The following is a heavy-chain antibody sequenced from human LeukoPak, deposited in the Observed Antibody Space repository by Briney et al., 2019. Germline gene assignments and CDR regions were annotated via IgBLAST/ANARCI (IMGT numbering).Heavy chain of an antibody. CDR2: MNPNSGNT. Sequence: ASVKVSCKVSGYTFTSYDINWVRQATGQGLEWMGWMNPNSGNTGYAQKFQGRVTITRNTSINTAYMELSSLRSEDTAVYYCARTYYDFWSGYSLVYNWFDPWGQGTLVTASS. D-gene: IGHD3-3*01. CDR3: ARTYYDFWSGYSLVYNWFDP. CDR1: GYTFTSYD. V-gene: IGHV1-8*03. J-gene: IGHJ5*02.